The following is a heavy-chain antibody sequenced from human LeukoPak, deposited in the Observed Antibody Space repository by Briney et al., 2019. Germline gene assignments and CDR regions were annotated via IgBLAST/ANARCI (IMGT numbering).Heavy chain of an antibody. Sequence: GGTLRLSCAASGFTFSSYGMSWVRQAPGKGLEWVSAISGSGGSTYYADSVKGRFTISRDNSKNTLYLQMNSLRAEDTAVYYCAPLEQAAGLRCWGQGTLVTVSS. CDR1: GFTFSSYG. CDR2: ISGSGGST. J-gene: IGHJ4*02. V-gene: IGHV3-23*01. CDR3: APLEQAAGLRC. D-gene: IGHD6-13*01.